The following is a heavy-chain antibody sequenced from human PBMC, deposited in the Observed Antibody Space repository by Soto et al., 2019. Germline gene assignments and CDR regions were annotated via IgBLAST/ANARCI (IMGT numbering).Heavy chain of an antibody. V-gene: IGHV3-74*01. Sequence: EVQLVESGGGLVQPGGSLRLSCAASEFTFSGRSVHWVRQAPGKGLVWVSGIDKVGTDSTYADSVKGRFTSSRNNAKNTVYLQMNRLRVEDTAVYYCARGWFGPEVWGKGTTVTVSS. CDR1: EFTFSGRS. D-gene: IGHD3-10*01. CDR2: IDKVGTDS. CDR3: ARGWFGPEV. J-gene: IGHJ6*03.